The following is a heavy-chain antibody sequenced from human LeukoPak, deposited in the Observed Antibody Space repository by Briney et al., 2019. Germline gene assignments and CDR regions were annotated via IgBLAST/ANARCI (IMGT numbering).Heavy chain of an antibody. V-gene: IGHV1-69*04. CDR2: IIPIFGIA. J-gene: IGHJ3*02. CDR1: GGTFSSYA. CDR3: ARDKSSSWYKGEIDAFDI. Sequence: ASVKVSCKASGGTFSSYAISWVRQAPGQGLEWMGRIIPIFGIANYAQKFQGRVTITADKSTSTAYMELSSLRAEDTAVYYCARDKSSSWYKGEIDAFDIWGQGTMVTVSS. D-gene: IGHD6-13*01.